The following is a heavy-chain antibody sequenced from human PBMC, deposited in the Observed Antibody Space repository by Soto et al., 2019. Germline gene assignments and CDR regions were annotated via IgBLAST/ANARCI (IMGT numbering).Heavy chain of an antibody. CDR3: ARDKNWNYVRGFDY. Sequence: GASVKVSCKASGYTFTSYGISWVRQAPGQGLEWMGWISAYNGNTNYAQKLQGRVTVTTDTSTSTAYMELRSLRSDDTAVYYCARDKNWNYVRGFDYWGQGTLVTVSS. CDR2: ISAYNGNT. J-gene: IGHJ4*02. CDR1: GYTFTSYG. V-gene: IGHV1-18*04. D-gene: IGHD1-7*01.